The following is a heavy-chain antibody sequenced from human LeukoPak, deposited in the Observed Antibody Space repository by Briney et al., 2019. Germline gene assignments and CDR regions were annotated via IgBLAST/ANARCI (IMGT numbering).Heavy chain of an antibody. CDR3: DRPYYYDSRIDP. D-gene: IGHD3-22*01. CDR2: MYYSGST. V-gene: IGHV4-30-4*02. CDR1: GGSISSGGYY. J-gene: IGHJ5*02. Sequence: PSETLSLTCTVSGGSISSGGYYWSWIRQHPGKGLEWIAYMYYSGSTYYNPSLKSRVTMSADTSKNQLSLKLSSVTAADTAVYYCDRPYYYDSRIDPWGQGILVTVSS.